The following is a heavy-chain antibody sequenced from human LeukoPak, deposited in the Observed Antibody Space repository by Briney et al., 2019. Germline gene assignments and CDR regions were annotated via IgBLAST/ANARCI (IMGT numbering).Heavy chain of an antibody. CDR2: IYYSGST. V-gene: IGHV4-30-4*01. D-gene: IGHD6-6*01. J-gene: IGHJ4*02. CDR3: ARGAGQLVPDVDY. CDR1: GGSISSGDYY. Sequence: SQTLSLTCTVSGGSISSGDYYWSWIRQPPGKGLEWIGYIYYSGSTYYNPSLKSRVTISVDTSKNQFSLKLSSVTAADTAVYYCARGAGQLVPDVDYWGQGTLVTVSS.